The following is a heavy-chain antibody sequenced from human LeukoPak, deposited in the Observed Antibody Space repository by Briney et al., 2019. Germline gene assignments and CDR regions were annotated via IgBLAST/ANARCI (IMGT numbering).Heavy chain of an antibody. D-gene: IGHD3-16*02. Sequence: SETLSLTCAVYGGSFSSYYWSWIRQPPGKGLEWIGYIYYSGTTNYNPSLKSRVTISVDTSKNHFSLKLSSVTAADTAVYYCARTGTYRHPGDYWGQGTLVTVSS. CDR3: ARTGTYRHPGDY. CDR2: IYYSGTT. V-gene: IGHV4-59*01. CDR1: GGSFSSYY. J-gene: IGHJ4*02.